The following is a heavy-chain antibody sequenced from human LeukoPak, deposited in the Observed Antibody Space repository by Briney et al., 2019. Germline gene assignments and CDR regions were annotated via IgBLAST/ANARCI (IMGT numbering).Heavy chain of an antibody. V-gene: IGHV3-7*01. Sequence: GGSLRLSCAASGFTFSSYWMSWVRQAPGKGLEWVANIKQDGSEKYYVDSVKGRFTISRDNAKNSLYLQMNSLRAEDTAVYYCARVPYSSSSFDYYYYGMDVWGQGNPGHRLL. CDR1: GFTFSSYW. D-gene: IGHD6-6*01. CDR3: ARVPYSSSSFDYYYYGMDV. J-gene: IGHJ6*02. CDR2: IKQDGSEK.